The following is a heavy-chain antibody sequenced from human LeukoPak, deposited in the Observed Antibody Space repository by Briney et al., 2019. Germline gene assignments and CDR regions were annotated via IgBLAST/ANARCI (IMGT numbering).Heavy chain of an antibody. J-gene: IGHJ5*02. Sequence: SETLSLTCTVYGGSISSYYWSWIRQPPGKGLEWIGYIYYSGSTNYNPSLKSRVTISVDTSKNQFSLKLSSVTAADTAVYYCARAGSSWYTYNWFDPWGQGTLVTVSS. CDR2: IYYSGST. V-gene: IGHV4-59*01. D-gene: IGHD6-13*01. CDR1: GGSISSYY. CDR3: ARAGSSWYTYNWFDP.